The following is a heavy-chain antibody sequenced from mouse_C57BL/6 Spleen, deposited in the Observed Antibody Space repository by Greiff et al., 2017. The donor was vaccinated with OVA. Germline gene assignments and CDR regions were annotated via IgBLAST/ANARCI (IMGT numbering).Heavy chain of an antibody. CDR1: GYTFTDYY. D-gene: IGHD2-10*02. CDR2: IYPGSGNT. V-gene: IGHV1-76*01. Sequence: VQLQQSGAELVRPGASVKLSCKASGYTFTDYYINWVKQRPGQGLEWIARIYPGSGNTYYNEKFKGKATLTAEKSSSTAYMQLSSLTSEDSAVYFCARESYGNYPYWYFDVWGTGTTVTVSS. J-gene: IGHJ1*03. CDR3: ARESYGNYPYWYFDV.